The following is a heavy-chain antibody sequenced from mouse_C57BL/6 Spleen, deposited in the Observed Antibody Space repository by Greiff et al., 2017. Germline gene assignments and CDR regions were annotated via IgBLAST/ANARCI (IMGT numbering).Heavy chain of an antibody. D-gene: IGHD4-1*01. Sequence: QVQLQQPGTELVKPGASVKLSCKASGYTFSSYWMHWVKQRPGQGLEWIGNINPSNGGTNYNEKFKSKATLTVDKSSRTAYMQLSSLTCEDSAVYYCARSLCGNWEYYAMDYWGQGTSVTVSS. V-gene: IGHV1-53*01. CDR3: ARSLCGNWEYYAMDY. CDR2: INPSNGGT. CDR1: GYTFSSYW. J-gene: IGHJ4*01.